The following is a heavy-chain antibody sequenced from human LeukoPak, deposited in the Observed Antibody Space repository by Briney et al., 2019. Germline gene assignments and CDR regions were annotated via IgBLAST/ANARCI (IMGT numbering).Heavy chain of an antibody. Sequence: GGTLRLSCAVSGFTFSSYAMNWVRQAPGKGLEWVSGISGSGAGTYYADSVKGRFTISRDNSKNTLYLQMNSLRAEDTAVYYCAKMVREFYTISYYFDYWGQGTLVTVSS. V-gene: IGHV3-23*01. D-gene: IGHD2-8*01. CDR3: AKMVREFYTISYYFDY. J-gene: IGHJ4*02. CDR1: GFTFSSYA. CDR2: ISGSGAGT.